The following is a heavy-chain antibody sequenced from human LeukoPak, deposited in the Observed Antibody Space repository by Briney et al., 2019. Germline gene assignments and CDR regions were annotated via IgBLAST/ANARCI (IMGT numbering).Heavy chain of an antibody. J-gene: IGHJ4*02. CDR1: GFTFSDYY. CDR2: ISSSGSTI. CDR3: ARDCSSTSCLQHFDY. V-gene: IGHV3-11*04. Sequence: PGGSLRLSCAASGFTFSDYYMSWIRQAPGKGLEWVSYISSSGSTIYYADSVKGRFTISRDNAKNSLYLQMNSLRAEDTAVYYCARDCSSTSCLQHFDYWGQGTLVTVSS. D-gene: IGHD2-2*01.